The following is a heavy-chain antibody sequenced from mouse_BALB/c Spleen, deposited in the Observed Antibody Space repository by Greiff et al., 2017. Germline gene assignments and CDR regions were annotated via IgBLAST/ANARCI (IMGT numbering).Heavy chain of an antibody. D-gene: IGHD2-14*01. CDR1: GFNIKDYY. CDR3: ARREGNYYAMDY. Sequence: EVQLQQSGAELVRSGASVKLSCTASGFNIKDYYMHWVKQRPEQGLEWIGWIDPENGDTEYAPKFQGKATMTADTSSNTAYLQLSSLTSEDTAVYYCARREGNYYAMDYWGQGTSVTVSS. CDR2: IDPENGDT. V-gene: IGHV14-4*02. J-gene: IGHJ4*01.